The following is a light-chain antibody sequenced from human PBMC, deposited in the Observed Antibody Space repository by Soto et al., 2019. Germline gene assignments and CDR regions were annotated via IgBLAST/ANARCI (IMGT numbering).Light chain of an antibody. CDR3: SSYTSSSFYV. J-gene: IGLJ1*01. CDR1: SSYVGGYNY. V-gene: IGLV2-14*01. CDR2: DVS. Sequence: FVLTPAASVSWSPGESITLSRPGTSSYVGGYNYVSWYQQHPGKAPKLMIYDVSNRPSGVSNRFSGSKSGNTASLTISGLQAEDEADYYCSSYTSSSFYVFGTGTKVTVL.